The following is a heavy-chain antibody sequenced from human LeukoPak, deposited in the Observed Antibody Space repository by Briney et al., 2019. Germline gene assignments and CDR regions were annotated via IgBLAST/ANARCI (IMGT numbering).Heavy chain of an antibody. V-gene: IGHV1-2*02. D-gene: IGHD3-22*01. J-gene: IGHJ5*02. CDR3: ARETDSSGWFDP. CDR2: INPNSGGT. CDR1: GYTFTSHG. Sequence: GASVKVSCKASGYTFTSHGISWVRQAPGQGLEWMGWINPNSGGTNYAQKFQGRVTMTRDTSISTAYMELSRLRSDDTAVYYCARETDSSGWFDPWGQGTLVTVSS.